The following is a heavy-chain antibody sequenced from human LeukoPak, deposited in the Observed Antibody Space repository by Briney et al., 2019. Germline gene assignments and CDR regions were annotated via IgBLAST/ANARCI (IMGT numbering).Heavy chain of an antibody. D-gene: IGHD6-19*01. CDR1: GFPLSSYA. V-gene: IGHV3-30*04. Sequence: TGGSLRLSCAASGFPLSSYAMHCVRQAPDGRLEWVADILYDGSNKYYPDSVKGRFTISRDNSKNTLYLQMDSLRAEDTAVYYCAREGAVADYFDYWGQGTLVTVSS. CDR2: ILYDGSNK. CDR3: AREGAVADYFDY. J-gene: IGHJ4*02.